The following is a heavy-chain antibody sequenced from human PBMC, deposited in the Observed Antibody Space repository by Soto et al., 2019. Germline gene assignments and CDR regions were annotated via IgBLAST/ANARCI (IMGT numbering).Heavy chain of an antibody. D-gene: IGHD3-3*02. V-gene: IGHV1-69*01. J-gene: IGHJ6*02. CDR2: IVPLFGTP. CDR1: GGAFKTFA. CDR3: ATDGRQTSLALEV. Sequence: QVQLLQSGAEVKKPGSSVQVSCKTSGGAFKTFAFSWVRQAPGHGLEWLGGIVPLFGTPNYGARFPGRLSITADESTNTVHMELNSLHSDDTAVYFCATDGRQTSLALEVWGQGTTITVSS.